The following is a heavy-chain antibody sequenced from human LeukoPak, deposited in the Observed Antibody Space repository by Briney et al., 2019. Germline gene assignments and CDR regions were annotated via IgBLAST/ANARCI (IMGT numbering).Heavy chain of an antibody. Sequence: GGSLRLSCAASGFTFSSYCIHWVRKPPRKGLVRVSRINSDWSSTSYAHSVKGGFTISRESAKNTLYLQMNRLRAEDTAVYYCPRVRAADGDYTWNYGYYYGMDVWGKETTVTVSS. CDR3: PRVRAADGDYTWNYGYYYGMDV. V-gene: IGHV3-74*01. D-gene: IGHD1-7*01. CDR1: GFTFSSYC. J-gene: IGHJ6*04. CDR2: INSDWSST.